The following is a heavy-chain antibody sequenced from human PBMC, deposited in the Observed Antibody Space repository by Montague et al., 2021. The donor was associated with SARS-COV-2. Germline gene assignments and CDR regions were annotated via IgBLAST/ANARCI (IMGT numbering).Heavy chain of an antibody. V-gene: IGHV4-59*11. CDR1: GASISRHY. J-gene: IGHJ4*02. CDR2: MFSAGNT. Sequence: SETLSLTCSVSGASISRHYWSWIRQPPGKGLEWIGYMFSAGNTNYNPSLGSRVTISEDTSKNQFSLELKSVTAADTAVYYCARGGRNDYDLLSGCPFDSWGQGTLVTVSS. D-gene: IGHD3-3*01. CDR3: ARGGRNDYDLLSGCPFDS.